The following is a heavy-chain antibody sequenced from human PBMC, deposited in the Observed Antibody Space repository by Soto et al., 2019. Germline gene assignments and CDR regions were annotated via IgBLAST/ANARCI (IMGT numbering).Heavy chain of an antibody. J-gene: IGHJ6*02. CDR1: GGSVSSYY. D-gene: IGHD1-1*01. CDR2: INYSGTT. CDR3: AIDGRDQADDYGIDV. Sequence: PSETLSLTCTVYGGSVSSYYWSLIWQPPGKGLEWIGDINYSGTTNYNPSLKSRVTITLDTSKHQFSLKLRSVTAADTAVYDGAIDGRDQADDYGIDVWGQGTTVTVSS. V-gene: IGHV4-59*02.